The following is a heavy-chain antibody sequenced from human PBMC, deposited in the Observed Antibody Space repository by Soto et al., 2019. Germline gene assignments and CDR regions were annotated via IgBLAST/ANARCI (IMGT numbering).Heavy chain of an antibody. Sequence: PGGSLRLSCAASGFTFSSYAMSWVRQAPGKGLEWVSAISGSGGSTYYADSVKGRFTISRDNSKNTLYLQMNSLRAEDTAVYYCAKVSPSNYDILTGPFDYWGQGTLVTVSS. CDR3: AKVSPSNYDILTGPFDY. D-gene: IGHD3-9*01. V-gene: IGHV3-23*01. CDR2: ISGSGGST. CDR1: GFTFSSYA. J-gene: IGHJ4*02.